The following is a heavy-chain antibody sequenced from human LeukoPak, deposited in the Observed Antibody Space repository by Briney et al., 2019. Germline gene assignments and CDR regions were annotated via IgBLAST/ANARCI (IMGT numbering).Heavy chain of an antibody. CDR2: ISFDGGDK. CDR3: AKQGRDHCSGGSCYLFDY. CDR1: GFTFISFG. J-gene: IGHJ4*02. V-gene: IGHV3-30*18. D-gene: IGHD2-15*01. Sequence: GGSLRLSCAASGFTFISFGMHWVRQAPGEGLQWVALISFDGGDKYYADSVKGRFTISRDDSKDTLFLQMNSLRPEDTAVYYCAKQGRDHCSGGSCYLFDYWGQGTLVTVSS.